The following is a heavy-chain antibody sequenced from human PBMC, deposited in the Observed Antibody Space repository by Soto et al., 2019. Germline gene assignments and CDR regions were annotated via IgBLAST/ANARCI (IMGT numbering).Heavy chain of an antibody. CDR2: IKTNGEGGTT. J-gene: IGHJ6*02. CDR3: TSVSVEGD. Sequence: EAQLVESGGGLVKPGGSLRLSCAASGFTISNAWMNWVRQAPGKGLEWVGRIKTNGEGGTTDYAAPVKGRFVISRDDSTNTLYLQMNSLRPDDTAVYYCTSVSVEGDWGQGTTVTV. V-gene: IGHV3-15*07. D-gene: IGHD2-15*01. CDR1: GFTISNAW.